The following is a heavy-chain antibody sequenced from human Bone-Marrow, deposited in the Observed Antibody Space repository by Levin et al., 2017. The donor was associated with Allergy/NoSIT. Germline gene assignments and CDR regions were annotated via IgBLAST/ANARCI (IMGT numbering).Heavy chain of an antibody. CDR1: GFSLMEYA. CDR3: AKDRYCTSARCPVDY. CDR2: ISGGGSAT. Sequence: AGGSLRLSCAGSGFSLMEYAMNWVRQAPGKGLEWVSAISGGGSATYYADSVKGRFTISGDNSENTVYLQMNSLRAEDTAVYYCAKDRYCTSARCPVDYWGQGTLVTVSS. J-gene: IGHJ4*02. V-gene: IGHV3-23*01. D-gene: IGHD2-2*01.